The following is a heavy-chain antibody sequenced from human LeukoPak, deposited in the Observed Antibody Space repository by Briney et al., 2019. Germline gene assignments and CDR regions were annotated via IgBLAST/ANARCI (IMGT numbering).Heavy chain of an antibody. V-gene: IGHV1-24*01. CDR1: GYTLTELS. D-gene: IGHD2/OR15-2a*01. CDR3: SSIVKADYYYYMDV. Sequence: ASVKVSCKVSGYTLTELSMHWVRQAPGKGLEWMGGFDPEDGETIYAQKLQGRVTMTTDTSTSTAYMELRSLRSDDTAVYYCSSIVKADYYYYMDVWGKGTTVTVSS. J-gene: IGHJ6*03. CDR2: FDPEDGET.